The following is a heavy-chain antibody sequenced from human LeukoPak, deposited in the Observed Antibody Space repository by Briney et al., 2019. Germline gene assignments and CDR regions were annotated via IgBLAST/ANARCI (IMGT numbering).Heavy chain of an antibody. CDR1: GYSIRSGYF. CDR2: VYHSDSA. CDR3: PRDTSSGWYVFCGTYYFDY. D-gene: IGHD6-19*01. V-gene: IGHV4-38-2*02. J-gene: IGHJ4*02. Sequence: SETLSLTCNVSGYSIRSGYFWGWIRQPPGKGLEWIGSVYHSDSALYNPSLKSRVAMSVHASKHQFHLNLKSETAAPTPVPLCPRDTSSGWYVFCGTYYFDYWGQGIPVTVSS.